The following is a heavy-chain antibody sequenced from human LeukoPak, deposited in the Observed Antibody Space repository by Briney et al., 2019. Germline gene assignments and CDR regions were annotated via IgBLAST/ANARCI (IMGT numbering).Heavy chain of an antibody. CDR3: ASAKRADAFDI. CDR2: INHSGST. D-gene: IGHD4/OR15-4a*01. Sequence: SETLSLTCAVYGGSFSGYYWSWIRQPPGKGLEWIGEINHSGSTNYNPSLKSRVTISVDTSKNQFSLKLSSVTAADTAVYYCASAKRADAFDIWGQGTMVTVSS. CDR1: GGSFSGYY. J-gene: IGHJ3*02. V-gene: IGHV4-34*01.